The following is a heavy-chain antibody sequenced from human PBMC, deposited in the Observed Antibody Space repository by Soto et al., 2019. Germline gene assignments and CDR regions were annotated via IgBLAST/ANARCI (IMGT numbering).Heavy chain of an antibody. V-gene: IGHV4-59*01. CDR1: GGSISSYY. CDR2: IHYSGST. Sequence: SETLSLTCTVSGGSISSYYWGWIRQPPGKGLEWIGYIHYSGSTNYNPSLKSRVTISVDTSKNQFSLKLSSVTAAVTAVYYCARVKGVYNFWSADYWGQGTLVTVSS. J-gene: IGHJ4*02. CDR3: ARVKGVYNFWSADY. D-gene: IGHD3-3*01.